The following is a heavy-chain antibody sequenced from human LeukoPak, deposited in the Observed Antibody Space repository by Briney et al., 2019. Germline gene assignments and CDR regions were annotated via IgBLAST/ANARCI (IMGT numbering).Heavy chain of an antibody. CDR1: GGTFSSYA. V-gene: IGHV1-69*06. CDR2: IIPIFGTA. J-gene: IGHJ6*03. Sequence: ASVKVSCKASGGTFSSYAISWVRQAPGQGLEWMGRIIPIFGTANYAQKFQGRVTITADKSTSTAYMELSSLRSEDTAVCYCASKSHYYYDSSGWAYYYYMDVWGKGTTVTVSS. CDR3: ASKSHYYYDSSGWAYYYYMDV. D-gene: IGHD3-22*01.